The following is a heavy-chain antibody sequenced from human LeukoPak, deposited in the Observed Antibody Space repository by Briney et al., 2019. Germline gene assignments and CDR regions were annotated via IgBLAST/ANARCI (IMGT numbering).Heavy chain of an antibody. CDR1: GGTFSSYA. D-gene: IGHD2-15*01. J-gene: IGHJ5*02. Sequence: ASATVSCTASGGTFSSYAISWVREAPGQGLERMGGIIPIFGTATYAQKFQGRVTITADESTSTAYMELSSLRSEDTAVYYCARGVYCSGGSCRPSGWFDPWGQGTLVTVSS. V-gene: IGHV1-69*13. CDR3: ARGVYCSGGSCRPSGWFDP. CDR2: IIPIFGTA.